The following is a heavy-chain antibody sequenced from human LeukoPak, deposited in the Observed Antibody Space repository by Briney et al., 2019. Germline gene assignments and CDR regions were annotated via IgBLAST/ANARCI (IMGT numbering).Heavy chain of an antibody. Sequence: GASVKVSCKASGYTFTSYGISWVRQAPGQGLEWMGWISAYNGNTNYAQKLQGRVTMTTDTSTSTAYMELRSLRSDDTAVYYCAREGVTMKVVAETGPDYWGQGTLVTVSS. D-gene: IGHD3-22*01. V-gene: IGHV1-18*01. CDR3: AREGVTMKVVAETGPDY. CDR2: ISAYNGNT. J-gene: IGHJ4*02. CDR1: GYTFTSYG.